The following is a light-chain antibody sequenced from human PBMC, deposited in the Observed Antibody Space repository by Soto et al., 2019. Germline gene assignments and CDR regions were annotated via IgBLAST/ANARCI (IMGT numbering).Light chain of an antibody. CDR1: PGSVSTNYY. V-gene: IGLV8-61*01. CDR3: VLCLGSGISA. Sequence: QTVVTQEPSFSVSPGGTVTLTCGLSPGSVSTNYYPSWYQQTPGQAPRTLIYSTNSRSSGVPDRFSGSILGNKAALTITGAQADDESDYYCVLCLGSGISAFGGGTKLTVL. J-gene: IGLJ2*01. CDR2: STN.